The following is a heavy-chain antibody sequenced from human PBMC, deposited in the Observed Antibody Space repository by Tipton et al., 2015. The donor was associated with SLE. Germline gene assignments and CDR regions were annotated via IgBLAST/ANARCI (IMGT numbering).Heavy chain of an antibody. CDR1: GFTFSSYG. Sequence: SLRLSCAASGFTFSSYGMHWVRQAPGKGLEYVSAISSNGGSTYYADSVKGRFTISRDNAKNSLYLQMNSLRAEDTAVYYCAREPNILTAGLDYWGQGTLVTVSS. CDR2: ISSNGGST. J-gene: IGHJ4*02. V-gene: IGHV3-64*04. CDR3: AREPNILTAGLDY. D-gene: IGHD3-9*01.